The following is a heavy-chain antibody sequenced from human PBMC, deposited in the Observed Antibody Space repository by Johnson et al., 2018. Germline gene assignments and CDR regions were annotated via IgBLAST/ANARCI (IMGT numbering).Heavy chain of an antibody. V-gene: IGHV3-33*01. CDR1: GFTFSNYG. CDR2: IWYDGSDK. D-gene: IGHD2-2*01. Sequence: QVQLVESGGGVVQPGRSLRLSCAASGFTFSNYGMHWVRQAPGKGLEWVAVIWYDGSDKYYGDSVKGRFTISRDNSKNTLYLQKNSLRAEDTAVYYCALDRPTRVVGITAGGDAFDIWGQGTMVTVSS. CDR3: ALDRPTRVVGITAGGDAFDI. J-gene: IGHJ3*02.